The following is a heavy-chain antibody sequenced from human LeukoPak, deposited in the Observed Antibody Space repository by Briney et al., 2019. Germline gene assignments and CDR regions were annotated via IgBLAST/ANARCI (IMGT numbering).Heavy chain of an antibody. Sequence: GGSLRLSCAASGFTFSSYAMSWVRQAPGKGLEWASAISGSGGSTYYADSVKGRFTISRDSSKNTLYLQMNSLRAEDTAVYYCAKDRNAVPGKYYFDYWGQGTLVTVSS. J-gene: IGHJ4*02. CDR1: GFTFSSYA. V-gene: IGHV3-23*01. D-gene: IGHD6-19*01. CDR3: AKDRNAVPGKYYFDY. CDR2: ISGSGGST.